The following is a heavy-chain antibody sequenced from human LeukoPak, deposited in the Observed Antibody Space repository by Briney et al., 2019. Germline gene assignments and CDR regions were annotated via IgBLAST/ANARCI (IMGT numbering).Heavy chain of an antibody. V-gene: IGHV4-38-2*02. CDR1: GYSIRSGYY. Sequence: SETLSLTCTVSGYSIRSGYYWAWIRRPPGKGLEWIGSSYHSGGTDYNPSLKSRITISVDTSKNQFSLQLNSLTAADTAVYYCARNAAYNLDYWGQGTLVTVSS. D-gene: IGHD1-1*01. CDR3: ARNAAYNLDY. J-gene: IGHJ4*02. CDR2: SYHSGGT.